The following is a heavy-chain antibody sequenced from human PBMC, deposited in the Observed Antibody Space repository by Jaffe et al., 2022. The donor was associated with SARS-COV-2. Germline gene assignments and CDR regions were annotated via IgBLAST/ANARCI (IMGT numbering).Heavy chain of an antibody. J-gene: IGHJ5*02. CDR1: GGSINSATYY. CDR3: ARERGRIAVDFDP. V-gene: IGHV4-39*02. CDR2: IYYGGST. D-gene: IGHD6-19*01. Sequence: QLQLQESGPGLVRPSETLSLTCTVSGGSINSATYYWGWIRQPPGKGLEWIGSIYYGGSTFCNPSLKSRVTISADSSKNQFSLKLSSVTAADTAMYYCARERGRIAVDFDPWGQGTLVTVSS.